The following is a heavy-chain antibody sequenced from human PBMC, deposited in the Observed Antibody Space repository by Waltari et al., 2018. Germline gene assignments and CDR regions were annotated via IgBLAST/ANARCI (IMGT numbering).Heavy chain of an antibody. CDR1: GGNFSSYA. J-gene: IGHJ4*02. V-gene: IGHV1-69*05. D-gene: IGHD2-8*01. CDR3: AREGWDCCTNGVCQARFAY. Sequence: QVQLVQSGAAVKKPGSSVQVSCKASGGNFSSYAISWVRQASGQGLGLMGVIVPSFGTANYDQKFYVRGTITRDKATSTAYMELSSLSAEDTAVYDCAREGWDCCTNGVCQARFAYWGQGTLVTVSS. CDR2: IVPSFGTA.